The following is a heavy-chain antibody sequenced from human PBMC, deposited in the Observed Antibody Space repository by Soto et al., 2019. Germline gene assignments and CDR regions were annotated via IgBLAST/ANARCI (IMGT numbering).Heavy chain of an antibody. V-gene: IGHV1-8*01. D-gene: IGHD3-10*01. CDR1: GYTFASYD. Sequence: QVQLVQSGAEVKKPGASVKVSCKASGYTFASYDINWVRQATGLGLEWMGWMNPNSGNTGYAQKFQGRVTMTRNTSISTAYIELSSLRSEDTAVYYCARGGLLWFGESTGDYFDYWGQGTLVTVSS. CDR3: ARGGLLWFGESTGDYFDY. J-gene: IGHJ4*02. CDR2: MNPNSGNT.